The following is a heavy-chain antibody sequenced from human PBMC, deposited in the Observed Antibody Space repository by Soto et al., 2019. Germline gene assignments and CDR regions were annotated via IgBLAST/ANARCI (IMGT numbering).Heavy chain of an antibody. J-gene: IGHJ3*02. Sequence: ASVKVSCKASGGTFSSYAISWVRQAPGQGLEWMGGIIPILGIANYAQKFQGRVTITADKSTSTAYMELSSLRSEDTAVYYCARIEIPPDYDSSGYYYAFDIWGQGTMVTVSS. D-gene: IGHD3-22*01. CDR1: GGTFSSYA. V-gene: IGHV1-69*10. CDR2: IIPILGIA. CDR3: ARIEIPPDYDSSGYYYAFDI.